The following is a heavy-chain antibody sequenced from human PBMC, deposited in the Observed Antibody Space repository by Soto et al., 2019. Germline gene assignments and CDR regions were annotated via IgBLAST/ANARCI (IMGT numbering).Heavy chain of an antibody. CDR3: ARDPRGYSYGPELYYGMDV. D-gene: IGHD5-18*01. J-gene: IGHJ6*02. Sequence: QVQLVQSGAEVKKPGSSVKVSCKASGGTFSSYAISWVRQAPGQGLEWMGGIIPIFGTANYAQKFQGRVTITADESTSTAYMELSSLRSEDTAVYYCARDPRGYSYGPELYYGMDVWGQGTTVTVSS. CDR1: GGTFSSYA. CDR2: IIPIFGTA. V-gene: IGHV1-69*12.